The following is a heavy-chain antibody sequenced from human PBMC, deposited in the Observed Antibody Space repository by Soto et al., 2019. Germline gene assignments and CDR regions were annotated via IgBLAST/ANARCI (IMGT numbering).Heavy chain of an antibody. CDR2: INHSGST. CDR1: GGSFSGYY. D-gene: IGHD1-1*01. V-gene: IGHV4-34*01. Sequence: SETLSLTCAVYGGSFSGYYWSWIRQPPGKGLEWIGEINHSGSTNYNPSLKSRVTISVYTSKNQFSLKLSPVTAADTAVYYCARGLGTHKYFYGMDVWGQGTTVTVS. CDR3: ARGLGTHKYFYGMDV. J-gene: IGHJ6*02.